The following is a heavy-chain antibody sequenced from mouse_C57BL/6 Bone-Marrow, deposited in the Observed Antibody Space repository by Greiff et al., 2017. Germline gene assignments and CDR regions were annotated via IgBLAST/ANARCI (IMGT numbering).Heavy chain of an antibody. CDR3: ARSGYYGFYYALDY. CDR1: GYTFTNYW. Sequence: QVQLQQSGAELVRPGTSVKMSCKASGYTFTNYWIGWAKQRPGHGLEWIGDIYPGGGYTNYTEKFKGKATLTADKSSSTAYMQFSSLTSEDSAIYYCARSGYYGFYYALDYWGQGTSVTVSS. V-gene: IGHV1-63*01. CDR2: IYPGGGYT. J-gene: IGHJ4*01. D-gene: IGHD1-1*01.